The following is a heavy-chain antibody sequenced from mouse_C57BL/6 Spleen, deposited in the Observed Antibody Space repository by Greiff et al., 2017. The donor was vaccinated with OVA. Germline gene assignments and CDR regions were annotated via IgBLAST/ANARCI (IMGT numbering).Heavy chain of an antibody. CDR3: TRERITTVVATGGFAY. J-gene: IGHJ3*01. Sequence: QVQLQQSGAELVRPGASVTLSCKASGYTFTDYEMHWVKQTPVHGLEWIGAIAPETGGTAYNQKFKGKAILTADKSSSTAYMELRSLTSEDSADYYCTRERITTVVATGGFAYWGQGTLVTVSA. CDR1: GYTFTDYE. D-gene: IGHD1-1*01. CDR2: IAPETGGT. V-gene: IGHV1-15*01.